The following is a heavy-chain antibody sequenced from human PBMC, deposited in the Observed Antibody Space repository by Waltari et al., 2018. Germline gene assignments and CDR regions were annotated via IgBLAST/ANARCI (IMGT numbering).Heavy chain of an antibody. Sequence: QVQLQESGPGLVKPSETLSLTCAVSGYSISSGYYWGWIRQPPGKGLEWIGSIYHSGSTYNNPSSKSRCTISVDTSKNQFSLKRSSVTAADTAVYYCARVGVATPYFDYWGQGTLVTVSS. J-gene: IGHJ4*02. CDR3: ARVGVATPYFDY. CDR1: GYSISSGYY. D-gene: IGHD6-19*01. V-gene: IGHV4-38-2*01. CDR2: IYHSGST.